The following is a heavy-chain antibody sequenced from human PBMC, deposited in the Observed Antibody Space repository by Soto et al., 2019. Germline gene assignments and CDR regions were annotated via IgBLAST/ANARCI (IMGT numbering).Heavy chain of an antibody. CDR2: INAGNGNT. CDR1: GYTFTSYA. D-gene: IGHD3-22*01. Sequence: ASVKVSGKASGYTFTSYAMHWVRQPPGQRREWMGGINAGNGNTKYSQKFQGRVNITRDTSASTAYMELSSLRSEDTAVYYCARAPDYYDRSGPGRDFDYWGQGTLVTVSS. CDR3: ARAPDYYDRSGPGRDFDY. J-gene: IGHJ4*02. V-gene: IGHV1-3*01.